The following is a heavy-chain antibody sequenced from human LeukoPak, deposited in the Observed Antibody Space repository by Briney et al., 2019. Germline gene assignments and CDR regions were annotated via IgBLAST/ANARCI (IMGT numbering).Heavy chain of an antibody. CDR2: INPNSGGT. Sequence: ASVKVSCKASGYTFTGYYMHWVRQAPGQGLEWMGWINPNSGGTNYAQKFQGRVTMTRDTSISTAYMELSRLRSDDTAVYYCARGLYYYGSGSDWFDPWGQGTLVTVSS. CDR1: GYTFTGYY. CDR3: ARGLYYYGSGSDWFDP. J-gene: IGHJ5*02. D-gene: IGHD3-10*01. V-gene: IGHV1-2*02.